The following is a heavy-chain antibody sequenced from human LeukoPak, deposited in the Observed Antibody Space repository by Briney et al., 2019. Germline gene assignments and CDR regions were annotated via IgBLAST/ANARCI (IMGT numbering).Heavy chain of an antibody. CDR2: IYHSGST. CDR3: ARDLTGGSSWYQYYFDY. CDR1: SYSISSGYY. D-gene: IGHD6-13*01. Sequence: SDPQSLPCTVSSYSISSGYYWGWIRQPPGKGLEWIGSIYHSGSTYYNPSLKSRVTISVATSKNQFSLKLRSVTATDTAVYYCARDLTGGSSWYQYYFDYWGQGTLVTVSS. V-gene: IGHV4-38-2*02. J-gene: IGHJ4*02.